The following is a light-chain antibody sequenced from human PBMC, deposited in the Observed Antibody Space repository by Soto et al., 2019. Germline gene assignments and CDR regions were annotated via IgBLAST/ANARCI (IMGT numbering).Light chain of an antibody. V-gene: IGKV1-39*01. Sequence: DIQMTQSPSSLSVSIGDRVTITCRSSQSIGVYLNWYQKKPGTPPKLLIYAASNLQRGVPSRFIGRGSGTDFTLTISSLQPEDFEYYYCQQTYRIPDTFGQGTKL. CDR3: QQTYRIPDT. CDR2: AAS. J-gene: IGKJ2*01. CDR1: QSIGVY.